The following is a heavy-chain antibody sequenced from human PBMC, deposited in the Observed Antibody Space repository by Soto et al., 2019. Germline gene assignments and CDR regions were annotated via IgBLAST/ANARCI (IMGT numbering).Heavy chain of an antibody. Sequence: ASVKVSCKASGGTFSSYTISWVRQAPGQGLEWMGRIIPILGITNYAQKFQGRVTITADKSTSTAYMEVSSLRSEDTAVYYCARVAEYCSGGSCYLDYWGQGTLVTVSS. J-gene: IGHJ4*02. CDR2: IIPILGIT. CDR3: ARVAEYCSGGSCYLDY. CDR1: GGTFSSYT. V-gene: IGHV1-69*02. D-gene: IGHD2-15*01.